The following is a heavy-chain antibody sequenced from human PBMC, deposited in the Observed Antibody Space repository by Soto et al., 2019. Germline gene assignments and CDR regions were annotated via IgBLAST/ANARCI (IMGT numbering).Heavy chain of an antibody. CDR3: AKALGELSPESFDY. CDR1: GFTFSSYG. Sequence: QVQLVESGGGVDQPGKSLRLSCAGSGFTFSSYGMHWVRQAPGKGLEWVAFISYDGSNKYYADSVKGRVTISRDNSKNTQYLQMNSLRAEDTAVYFCAKALGELSPESFDYWGQGTLVTVSS. CDR2: ISYDGSNK. V-gene: IGHV3-30*18. J-gene: IGHJ4*02. D-gene: IGHD3-16*02.